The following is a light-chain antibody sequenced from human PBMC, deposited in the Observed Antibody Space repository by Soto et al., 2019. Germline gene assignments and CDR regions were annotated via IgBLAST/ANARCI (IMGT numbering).Light chain of an antibody. CDR2: DAS. Sequence: EIVLTQSPGTLSWSPGERATLSCRASQSVRSNYLAWYQQKPGQAPRFLIYDASSRATGIPDRFSGSGSGTDFTLTISRLEPEDFAVYYGQQYGSSPLTCGGGTKVEIK. V-gene: IGKV3-20*01. CDR1: QSVRSNY. CDR3: QQYGSSPLT. J-gene: IGKJ4*01.